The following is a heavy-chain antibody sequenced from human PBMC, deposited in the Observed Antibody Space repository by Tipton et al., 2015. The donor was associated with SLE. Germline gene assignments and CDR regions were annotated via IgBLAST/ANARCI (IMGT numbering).Heavy chain of an antibody. CDR2: ISYDGSNK. CDR1: GFDFDDYA. J-gene: IGHJ4*02. V-gene: IGHV3-30*04. D-gene: IGHD4-17*01. CDR3: ARELGDYGFDY. Sequence: SLRLSCAASGFDFDDYAMHWVRQAPGKGLEWVAVISYDGSNKYYADSVKGRFTISRDNSKNTLYLQMNSLRAEDTAVYYCARELGDYGFDYWGQGTLVTVSS.